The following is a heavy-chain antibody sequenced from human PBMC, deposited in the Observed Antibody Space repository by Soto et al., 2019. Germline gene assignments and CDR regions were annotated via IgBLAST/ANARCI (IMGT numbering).Heavy chain of an antibody. D-gene: IGHD3-3*01. CDR2: LGVSDDR. J-gene: IGHJ6*02. V-gene: IGHV3-21*06. CDR1: GFTLSLYT. CDR3: ARIRRTFDSYGLDV. Sequence: GGSLRLSCAASGFTLSLYTINWVRQAPGKGLEWVSSLGVSDDRFYADSVKGRFTISRDNAKNTLYLEMQGLRGEDTAVYYCARIRRTFDSYGLDVWGQGTTVTVSS.